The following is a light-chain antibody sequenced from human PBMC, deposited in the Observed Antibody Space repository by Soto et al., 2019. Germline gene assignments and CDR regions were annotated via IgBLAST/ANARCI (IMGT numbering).Light chain of an antibody. V-gene: IGKV3-20*01. CDR3: QQSYSTPFT. CDR1: QSVSSSY. Sequence: EILLTQSPGTLSFSPGERATVSCSASQSVSSSYLAWYQQKPGQAPRLLIYGASSRATGIPDRFSGSGSGTDFTLTISSLQPEDFATYYCQQSYSTPFTFGQGTRLEIK. CDR2: GAS. J-gene: IGKJ5*01.